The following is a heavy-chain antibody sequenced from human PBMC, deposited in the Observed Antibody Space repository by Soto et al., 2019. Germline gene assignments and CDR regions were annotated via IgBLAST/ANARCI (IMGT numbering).Heavy chain of an antibody. V-gene: IGHV4-31*02. CDR2: IYYSGST. Sequence: SLPMSDQRRVAYGSIPRGHCCTRIKSQHPGKGLEWIGYIYYSGSTYYNPSLKSRVTISVDTSKNQFSLKLSSVTAADTAVYYCAREVTGGTGVYFDYWGQGTLVTVSS. J-gene: IGHJ4*02. D-gene: IGHD3-10*01. CDR3: AREVTGGTGVYFDY. CDR1: YGSIPRGHCC.